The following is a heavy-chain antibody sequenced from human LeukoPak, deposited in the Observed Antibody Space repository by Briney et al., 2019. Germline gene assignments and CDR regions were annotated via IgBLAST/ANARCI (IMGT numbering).Heavy chain of an antibody. CDR3: ARVREDVDIVYDY. J-gene: IGHJ4*02. CDR2: ISSSSSYI. Sequence: SXXASGFTFSSYXMNWXRQAXGXXXXXXSSISSSSSYIYYADSVKGRFTISRDNAKNSLYLQMNSLRAEDTAVYYCARVREDVDIVYDYWGQGTLVTASS. CDR1: GFTFSSYX. D-gene: IGHD5/OR15-5a*01. V-gene: IGHV3-21*01.